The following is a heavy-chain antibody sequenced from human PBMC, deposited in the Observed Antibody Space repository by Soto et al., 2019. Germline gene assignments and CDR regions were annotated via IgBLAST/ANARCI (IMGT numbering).Heavy chain of an antibody. Sequence: QVQLVQSGAEVKKPGSSVKVSCKASGGTFSSYSISWVRQAPGQGLEGMGRIIPIRGIANYAQKLQGRVTITEDKSASTADMELSSLRSEYTAVYYCARGAAGIAVAGPSSAFDYWGKVTLVTVSS. J-gene: IGHJ4*02. CDR1: GGTFSSYS. D-gene: IGHD6-19*01. CDR2: IIPIRGIA. V-gene: IGHV1-69*02. CDR3: ARGAAGIAVAGPSSAFDY.